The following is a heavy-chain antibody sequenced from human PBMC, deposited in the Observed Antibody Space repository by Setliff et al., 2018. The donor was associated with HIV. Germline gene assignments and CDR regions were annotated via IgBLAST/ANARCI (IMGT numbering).Heavy chain of an antibody. CDR3: VRGYCSSTTCYDDYYYMDV. J-gene: IGHJ6*03. D-gene: IGHD2-2*01. V-gene: IGHV4-61*10. Sequence: PSETLSLTCTVSGGSISSDTYHYSWIRQPAGKGLEWIGQTYSSGSTKCNPSLKSRVTISVDTSKNQFSLTLSSVTAADTAVYYCVRGYCSSTTCYDDYYYMDVWGKGSTVTVSS. CDR2: TYSSGST. CDR1: GGSISSDTYH.